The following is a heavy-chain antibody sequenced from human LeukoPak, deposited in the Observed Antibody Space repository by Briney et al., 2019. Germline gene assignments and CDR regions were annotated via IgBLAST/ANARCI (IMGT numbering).Heavy chain of an antibody. D-gene: IGHD5-18*01. V-gene: IGHV4-39*01. CDR3: AKTAGFSYGYYYYYYYMDV. CDR2: VYYSGST. CDR1: GGSISSSSYY. J-gene: IGHJ6*03. Sequence: SETLSLTCTVSGGSISSSSYYWGWSRQPPGKGLEWIGSVYYSGSTYYNPSLKSRVTISVDTSKNQFSLKLSSVTAADTAVYYCAKTAGFSYGYYYYYYYMDVWGKGTTVTVSS.